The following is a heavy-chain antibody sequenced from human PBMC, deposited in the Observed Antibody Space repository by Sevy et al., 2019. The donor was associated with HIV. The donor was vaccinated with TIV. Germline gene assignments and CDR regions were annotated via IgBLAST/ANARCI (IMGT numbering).Heavy chain of an antibody. D-gene: IGHD3-10*01. Sequence: GGSLRLSCAASGFVFSSYTMNWVRQSPGKGLEWVSSISSSSRYIFYADSVKGRFTISRDNARNSLYLQMNSLIAEDTAVYYCARDMAYGSGSIVYDYWGQGTLVTVSS. CDR1: GFVFSSYT. CDR3: ARDMAYGSGSIVYDY. CDR2: ISSSSRYI. J-gene: IGHJ4*02. V-gene: IGHV3-21*01.